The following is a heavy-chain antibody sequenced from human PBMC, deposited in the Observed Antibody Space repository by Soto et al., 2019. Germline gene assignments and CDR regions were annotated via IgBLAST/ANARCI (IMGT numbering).Heavy chain of an antibody. CDR1: GFTFSNYA. D-gene: IGHD3-16*01. V-gene: IGHV3-23*01. Sequence: EVQLLDSGGGLVQPGGSLRLSCAASGFTFSNYAMTWVRQGPGKGLEWVSGISGSGGRSYYADSVKGRFTISRDNSKSKLYLQMNSLRAEATAVYYCAKAYFVWSSEQPYYFDYWGQGTLVTVSS. CDR3: AKAYFVWSSEQPYYFDY. J-gene: IGHJ4*02. CDR2: ISGSGGRS.